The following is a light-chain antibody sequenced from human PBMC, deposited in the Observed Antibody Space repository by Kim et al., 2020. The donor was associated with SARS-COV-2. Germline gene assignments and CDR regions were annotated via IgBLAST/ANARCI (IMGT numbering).Light chain of an antibody. Sequence: QSALTQAASMSGSPGQSITISCTGTTSDIGGYNYVSWYQQHLGQVPKLIIYDVSHRPSGVSSRFSGSKSDNTAFLTISGLQSEDEADYYCSSYSSSASHELLFGGGTQLTVL. CDR2: DVS. J-gene: IGLJ3*02. CDR3: SSYSSSASHELL. V-gene: IGLV2-14*03. CDR1: TSDIGGYNY.